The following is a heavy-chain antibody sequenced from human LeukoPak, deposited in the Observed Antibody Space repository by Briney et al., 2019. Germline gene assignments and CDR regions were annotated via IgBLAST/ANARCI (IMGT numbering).Heavy chain of an antibody. CDR1: GGTFSSYA. D-gene: IGHD2-21*02. CDR3: ASSGDWRFDY. J-gene: IGHJ4*02. Sequence: SVKVSCKASGGTFSSYAISWVRQAPGQGLEWMGGIIPIFGTANYAQKFQGRVTITADESTSTAYMELSSLRSEDSAVYYCASSGDWRFDYWGQGTLVTVSS. V-gene: IGHV1-69*13. CDR2: IIPIFGTA.